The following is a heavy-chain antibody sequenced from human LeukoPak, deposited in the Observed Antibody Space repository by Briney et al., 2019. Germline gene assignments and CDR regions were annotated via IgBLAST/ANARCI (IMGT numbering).Heavy chain of an antibody. J-gene: IGHJ5*02. V-gene: IGHV1-8*02. Sequence: ASVKVSCKASGYTFTGYYMHWVRQAPGQGLEWMGWMNPNSGNTGYAQKFQGRVTMTRNTSISTAYMELSSLRSEDTAVYYCARGSSSWYNGFDPWGQGTLVTVSS. CDR1: GYTFTGYY. CDR3: ARGSSSWYNGFDP. D-gene: IGHD6-13*01. CDR2: MNPNSGNT.